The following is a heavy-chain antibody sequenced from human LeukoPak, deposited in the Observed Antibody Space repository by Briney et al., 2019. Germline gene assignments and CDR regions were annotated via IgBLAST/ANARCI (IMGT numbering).Heavy chain of an antibody. CDR3: ARVSRMITFGGVIVLLDY. V-gene: IGHV3-21*01. Sequence: GGSLRLSCAASGFTFSSYSMNWVRQAPGKGLEWVSSISSSSSYIYYADSVKGRFTISRDNAKNSLYLQMNSLRAEDTAVYYRARVSRMITFGGVIVLLDYWGQGTLVTVSS. J-gene: IGHJ4*02. CDR2: ISSSSSYI. D-gene: IGHD3-16*02. CDR1: GFTFSSYS.